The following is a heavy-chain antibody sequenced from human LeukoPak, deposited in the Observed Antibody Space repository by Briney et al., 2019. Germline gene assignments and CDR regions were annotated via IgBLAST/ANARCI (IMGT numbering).Heavy chain of an antibody. CDR2: ISAYNGKT. V-gene: IGHV1-18*01. CDR1: GYTFTSYG. CDR3: AREYDSSGYPFDY. D-gene: IGHD3-22*01. Sequence: ASVKVSCKASGYTFTSYGISWVPQAPGQGLEWMGWISAYNGKTNYAQKLQGRVTMTKDPSTSTAYMELRRLRSDDTAVYYCAREYDSSGYPFDYWGQGTLVTVSS. J-gene: IGHJ4*02.